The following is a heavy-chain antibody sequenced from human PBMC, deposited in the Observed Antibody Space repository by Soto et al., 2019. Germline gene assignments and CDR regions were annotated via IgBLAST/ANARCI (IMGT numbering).Heavy chain of an antibody. Sequence: GSLRLSCAASGXTLNTYGMNWVLQAPGKGVEWVAVIAYDGSNTYYADSVKGRFIISRDDSKNTVYVQMNSLKAYDAAVYYFAKDSILRYFDWLLSSTAPWGKGNLFTVS. D-gene: IGHD3-9*01. CDR2: IAYDGSNT. CDR1: GXTLNTYG. V-gene: IGHV3-30*18. J-gene: IGHJ5*02. CDR3: AKDSILRYFDWLLSSTAP.